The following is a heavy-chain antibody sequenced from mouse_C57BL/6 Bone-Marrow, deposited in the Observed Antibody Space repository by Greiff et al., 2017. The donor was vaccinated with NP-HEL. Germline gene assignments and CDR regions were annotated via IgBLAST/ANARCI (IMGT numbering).Heavy chain of an antibody. Sequence: VQLQESGAELARPGASVKLSCKASGYTFTSYGISWVKQRTGQGLEWIGEIYPRSGNTYYNEKFKGKATLTADKSSSTAYMELRSLTSEDSAVYFCADYYALGAWFAYWGQGTLVTVSA. CDR3: ADYYALGAWFAY. J-gene: IGHJ3*01. V-gene: IGHV1-81*01. CDR1: GYTFTSYG. CDR2: IYPRSGNT. D-gene: IGHD1-1*01.